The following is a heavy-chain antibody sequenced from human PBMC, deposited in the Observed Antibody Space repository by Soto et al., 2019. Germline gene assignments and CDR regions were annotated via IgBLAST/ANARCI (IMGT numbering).Heavy chain of an antibody. CDR1: GFTFSSYW. D-gene: IGHD4-17*01. CDR2: IKQDGSEK. Sequence: GGSLRLSCAASGFTFSSYWMSWVRQAPGKGLEWVANIKQDGSEKYYVDSVKGRFTISRDNSKNTLYLQMNSLRAEDTAVYYCAKTYGDYYYGMDVWGQGTTVTVSS. V-gene: IGHV3-7*03. CDR3: AKTYGDYYYGMDV. J-gene: IGHJ6*02.